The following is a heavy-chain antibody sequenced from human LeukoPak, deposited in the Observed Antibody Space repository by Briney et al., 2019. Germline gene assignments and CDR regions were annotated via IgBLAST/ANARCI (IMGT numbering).Heavy chain of an antibody. CDR1: GFTFSSYW. J-gene: IGHJ4*02. CDR2: ISWDGGST. D-gene: IGHD3-10*01. V-gene: IGHV3-43D*03. CDR3: AKDKLAMVRGVITTGFDY. Sequence: GGSLRLSCAASGFTFSSYWMSWVRQAPGKGLEWVSLISWDGGSTYYADSVKGRFTISRDNSKNSLYLQMNSLRAEDTALYYCAKDKLAMVRGVITTGFDYWGQGTLVTVSS.